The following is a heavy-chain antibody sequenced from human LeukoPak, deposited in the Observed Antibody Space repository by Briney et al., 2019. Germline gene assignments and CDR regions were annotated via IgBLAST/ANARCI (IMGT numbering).Heavy chain of an antibody. CDR2: ITINGGNT. Sequence: PGGSLRLSCSASGFSFSSYPMHWVRQAPGKGLEFVSAITINGGNTYYADSVKGRFTISRDDSKNTLYLRMRSLRVEATAGYYCVRGVGIGWGYDGWGQGTPVT. CDR3: VRGVGIGWGYDG. D-gene: IGHD3-3*01. V-gene: IGHV3-64D*06. J-gene: IGHJ4*02. CDR1: GFSFSSYP.